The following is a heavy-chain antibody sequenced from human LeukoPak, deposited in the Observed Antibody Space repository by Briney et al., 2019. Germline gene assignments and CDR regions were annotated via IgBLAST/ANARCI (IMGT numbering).Heavy chain of an antibody. J-gene: IGHJ4*02. Sequence: GGSLRLSCAASGFTFSSYSMNWVRQAPGKGLEWVSSISSSSSYIYYADSVKGRFTISRDNAKNSLYLQMNSLRAEDTAVYYCVKDYRPYDFWSGSPDYWGQGTLVTVSS. CDR2: ISSSSSYI. V-gene: IGHV3-21*01. D-gene: IGHD3-3*01. CDR1: GFTFSSYS. CDR3: VKDYRPYDFWSGSPDY.